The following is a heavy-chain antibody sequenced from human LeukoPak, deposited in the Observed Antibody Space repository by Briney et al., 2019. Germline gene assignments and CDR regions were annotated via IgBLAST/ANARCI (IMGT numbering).Heavy chain of an antibody. D-gene: IGHD2-15*01. J-gene: IGHJ4*02. CDR1: GGTFSSYA. V-gene: IGHV1-69*06. Sequence: SVKVSCKASGGTFSSYAISWVRQAPGQGLEWMGRIIPIFGTANYAQKFQGRVTITADKSTSTAYMELSSLRSEDTAVYYCARDSRYCSGGSCYSYFDYWGQGTLVTVSS. CDR3: ARDSRYCSGGSCYSYFDY. CDR2: IIPIFGTA.